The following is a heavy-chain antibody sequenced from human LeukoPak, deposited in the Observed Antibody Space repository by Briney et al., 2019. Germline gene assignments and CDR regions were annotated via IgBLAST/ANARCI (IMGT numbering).Heavy chain of an antibody. Sequence: PSETLSLTCTVSGGSISSGGYYWSWIRQHPGKGLEWIGYIYYSGSTYYNPSLKSRVTISVDMSKNQFSLKLSSVTAADTAVYYCARCVRWLLYYMDVWGKGTTVTVSS. CDR1: GGSISSGGYY. J-gene: IGHJ6*03. CDR3: ARCVRWLLYYMDV. D-gene: IGHD3-22*01. V-gene: IGHV4-31*03. CDR2: IYYSGST.